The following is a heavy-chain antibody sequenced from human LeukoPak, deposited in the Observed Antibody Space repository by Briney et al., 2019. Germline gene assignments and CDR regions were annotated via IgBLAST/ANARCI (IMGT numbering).Heavy chain of an antibody. J-gene: IGHJ6*03. V-gene: IGHV4-39*01. CDR1: GVSISSSNSY. D-gene: IGHD2-21*02. CDR3: ARHNDRYCGGDCLPGLTTYYYYMDV. CDR2: IYYSGNT. Sequence: PSETLSLTCTVSGVSISSSNSYWGWIRQPPGKGLEWIGSIYYSGNTYYNASLKSQVSISIDTSKNQFSLRLTSVTAADTAVYYCARHNDRYCGGDCLPGLTTYYYYMDVWGKGTTVTISS.